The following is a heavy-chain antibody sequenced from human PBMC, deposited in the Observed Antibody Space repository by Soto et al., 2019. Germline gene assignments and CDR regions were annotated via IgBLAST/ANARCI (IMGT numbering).Heavy chain of an antibody. Sequence: GGSLRLSCAASGFTFSSASMNWVRQAPGKGLEWVSYIGGSYIGGGGSKMFYADSVKGRFTISRDNAKNSIYLEMNSLRAEDTAVYFCATDVGWAFDNWGQGTLVTVSS. CDR1: GFTFSSAS. J-gene: IGHJ4*02. CDR2: IGGSYIGGGGSKM. V-gene: IGHV3-48*01. CDR3: ATDVGWAFDN. D-gene: IGHD1-26*01.